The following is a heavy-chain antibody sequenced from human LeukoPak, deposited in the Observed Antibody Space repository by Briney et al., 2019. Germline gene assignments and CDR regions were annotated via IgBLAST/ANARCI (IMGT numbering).Heavy chain of an antibody. J-gene: IGHJ4*02. CDR1: GVSFSGYY. CDR2: INHSGST. V-gene: IGHV4-34*01. CDR3: ARGFRSSWAPFDY. Sequence: SETLSLTCAVYGVSFSGYYWSWIRQPPGKGLEWIGEINHSGSTNYNPSLKSRVTISVDTSKNQFSLKLSSVTAADTAVYYCARGFRSSWAPFDYWGEGTLVTVSS. D-gene: IGHD6-13*01.